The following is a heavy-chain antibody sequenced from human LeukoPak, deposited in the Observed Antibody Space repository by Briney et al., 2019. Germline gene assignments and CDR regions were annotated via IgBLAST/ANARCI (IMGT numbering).Heavy chain of an antibody. CDR2: ISSSSSYI. D-gene: IGHD6-19*01. J-gene: IGHJ4*02. V-gene: IGHV3-21*01. Sequence: PGGSLRLSCAASGFTFSSDSMNWVRQAPGKGLEWVSSISSSSSYIYYADSVKGRFTISRDNAKNSLYLQMNSLRAEDTAVYYCARAHSGWYDYWGQGTLVTVSS. CDR1: GFTFSSDS. CDR3: ARAHSGWYDY.